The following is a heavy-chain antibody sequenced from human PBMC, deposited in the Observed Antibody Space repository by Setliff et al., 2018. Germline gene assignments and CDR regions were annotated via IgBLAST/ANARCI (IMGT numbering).Heavy chain of an antibody. D-gene: IGHD1-26*01. CDR3: ARSGNYRVDY. Sequence: GGSLRLSCAASGFTFSTYPMHWVRQAPGKGLEWVAVISYDGINKYYADSVYGRFTVSRDNAKNSLYLQMNSLRAEDTAVYYCARSGNYRVDYWGQGTLVTVSS. CDR1: GFTFSTYP. V-gene: IGHV3-30*07. J-gene: IGHJ4*02. CDR2: ISYDGINK.